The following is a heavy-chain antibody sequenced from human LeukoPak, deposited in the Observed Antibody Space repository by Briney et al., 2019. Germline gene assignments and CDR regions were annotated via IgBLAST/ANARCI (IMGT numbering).Heavy chain of an antibody. CDR1: GYTLTELS. CDR3: ATISLDCGGDCYHAFDI. Sequence: ASVKVSCKVSGYTLTELSMHWVRQAPGKGLEWMGGFDPEDGETIYAQKFQGRVTMTEDTSTDTAYMELSSLRSEDTAVYYCATISLDCGGDCYHAFDIWGQGTMVTVSS. V-gene: IGHV1-24*01. D-gene: IGHD2-21*02. J-gene: IGHJ3*02. CDR2: FDPEDGET.